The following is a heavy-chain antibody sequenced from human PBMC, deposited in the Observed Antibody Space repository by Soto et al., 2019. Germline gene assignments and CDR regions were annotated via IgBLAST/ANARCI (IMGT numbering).Heavy chain of an antibody. CDR3: ARFESSVVRYFDY. Sequence: QVQLQESGPGLVKPSETLSLTCTVSGGSISSYYWSWIRQPPGKGLQWIGYIYYSGSTNYNPSLKSRVTISVDTSKNQFSLKLSSVTAADTAVYYCARFESSVVRYFDYWGQGTLVTVSS. J-gene: IGHJ4*02. D-gene: IGHD6-19*01. CDR1: GGSISSYY. CDR2: IYYSGST. V-gene: IGHV4-59*01.